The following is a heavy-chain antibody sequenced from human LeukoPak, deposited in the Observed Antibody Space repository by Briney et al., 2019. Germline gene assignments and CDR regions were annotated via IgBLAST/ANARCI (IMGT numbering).Heavy chain of an antibody. CDR2: IKDDGTT. V-gene: IGHV3-74*01. J-gene: IGHJ4*02. D-gene: IGHD3-22*01. CDR1: GFTFSSRL. CDR3: HPLSYVSN. Sequence: SGGSLRLSCAVSGFTFSSRLMHWVRPAPGKWLVWVALIKDDGTTNYADSVRGRFTASRDDAKNTVYLQMSSLRADDTAVYYCHPLSYVSNWGQGTLVTVSA.